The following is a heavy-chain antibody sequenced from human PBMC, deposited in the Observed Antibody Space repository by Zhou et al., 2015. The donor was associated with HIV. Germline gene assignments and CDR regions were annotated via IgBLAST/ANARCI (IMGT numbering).Heavy chain of an antibody. D-gene: IGHD6-19*01. CDR3: ARSLQQWLGPLFDY. Sequence: QVQLAQSGAEVKKPGASVKVSCKASGYTFTTYDLNWVRQAPGQGLEWMGWISAYNGNTNYAQKLQGRVTMTTDTSTSTAYMELRSLRSDDTAVYYCARSLQQWLGPLFDYWGQGTLVTVSS. V-gene: IGHV1-18*01. J-gene: IGHJ4*02. CDR1: GYTFTTYD. CDR2: ISAYNGNT.